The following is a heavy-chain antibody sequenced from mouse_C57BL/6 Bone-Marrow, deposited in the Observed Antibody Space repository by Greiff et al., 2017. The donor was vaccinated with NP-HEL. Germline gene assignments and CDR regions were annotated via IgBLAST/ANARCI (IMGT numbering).Heavy chain of an antibody. Sequence: DVKLQESGGGLVQPGGSMKLSCVASGFTFSNYWMNWVRQSPEKGLEWVAQIRLKSDNYATHYAESVKGRFTISRDDSKSSVYLQMNNLRAEDTGIYYCTEDYGSSLYAMDYWGQGTSVTVSS. CDR2: IRLKSDNYAT. CDR3: TEDYGSSLYAMDY. J-gene: IGHJ4*01. D-gene: IGHD1-1*01. CDR1: GFTFSNYW. V-gene: IGHV6-3*01.